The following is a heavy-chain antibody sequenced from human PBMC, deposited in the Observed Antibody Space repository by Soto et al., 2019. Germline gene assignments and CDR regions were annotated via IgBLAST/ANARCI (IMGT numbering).Heavy chain of an antibody. CDR1: GYTFTGYY. J-gene: IGHJ4*02. CDR2: INPSTGGT. CDR3: ARAFPNCQSRGHY. Sequence: ASVKVSCKASGYTFTGYYIHWVRQAPGQGLEWIGWINPSTGGTKYSQKFQGRVTMTRDTSISTGYMELSRLRSDDTAVYYCARAFPNCQSRGHYWGQGTLVTVSS. V-gene: IGHV1-2*02. D-gene: IGHD1-1*01.